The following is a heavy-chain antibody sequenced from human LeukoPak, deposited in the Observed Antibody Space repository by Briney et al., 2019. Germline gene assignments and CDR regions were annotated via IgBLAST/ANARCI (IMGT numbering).Heavy chain of an antibody. CDR1: GFTVSSNY. V-gene: IGHV3-53*01. Sequence: GGSLRLSCAASGFTVSSNYMSWVRQAPGKGLEWVSVIYSGDSTYYADSVKGRFTISRDNSKNTLYLQMNSLRAEDTAVYYCARVLTTVTTSPVRAFDIWGQGTMVTVSS. J-gene: IGHJ3*02. D-gene: IGHD4-17*01. CDR2: IYSGDST. CDR3: ARVLTTVTTSPVRAFDI.